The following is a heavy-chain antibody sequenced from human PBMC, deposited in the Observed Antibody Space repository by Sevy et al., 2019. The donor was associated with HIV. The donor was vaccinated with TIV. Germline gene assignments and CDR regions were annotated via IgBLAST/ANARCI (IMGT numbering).Heavy chain of an antibody. V-gene: IGHV3-7*03. CDR2: IKQDGSEK. J-gene: IGHJ6*02. CDR1: GFTFSSYW. CDR3: ARDARYNWNYGTPYGMDV. D-gene: IGHD1-7*01. Sequence: GGSLRLSCAASGFTFSSYWMSWVRQAPGKGLEWVANIKQDGSEKYYVDSVKGRFTISRDNAKNSLYLQMNSLRAEDTAVYYCARDARYNWNYGTPYGMDVWGQGTTVTVSS.